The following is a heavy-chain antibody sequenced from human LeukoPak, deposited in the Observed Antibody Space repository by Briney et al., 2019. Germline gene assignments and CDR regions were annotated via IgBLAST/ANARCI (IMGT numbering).Heavy chain of an antibody. CDR1: GGSISSSSYY. Sequence: SETLSLTCTASGGSISSSSYYWGWIRQPPGKGLEWIGSIYYSGSTYYNPSLKSRVTISVDTSKNQFSLKLSSVTAADTAVYYCARVEDLGYCSSTSCQVRDYWGQGTLVTVSS. CDR2: IYYSGST. D-gene: IGHD2-2*01. J-gene: IGHJ4*02. CDR3: ARVEDLGYCSSTSCQVRDY. V-gene: IGHV4-39*01.